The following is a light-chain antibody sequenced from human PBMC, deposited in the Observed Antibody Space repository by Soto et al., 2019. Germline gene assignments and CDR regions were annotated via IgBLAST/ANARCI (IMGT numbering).Light chain of an antibody. J-gene: IGKJ1*01. V-gene: IGKV3-15*01. Sequence: IVITPSPATLSVSAGDISTLSCRASQSVSSNLAWYQQKLGQAPRVLIYGASTRAAGIPARFSGSGSGTEFILTLRSLQSEDFAVYYCHEHNTWPWTFGEGTKVDIK. CDR3: HEHNTWPWT. CDR2: GAS. CDR1: QSVSSN.